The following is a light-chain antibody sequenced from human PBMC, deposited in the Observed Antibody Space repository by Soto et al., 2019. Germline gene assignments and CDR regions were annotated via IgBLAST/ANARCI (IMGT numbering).Light chain of an antibody. CDR1: QSVSSSY. J-gene: IGKJ2*01. CDR3: QQYGSSPYT. Sequence: ESVLTQSPGTLSLSPGERATLSCRASQSVSSSYLTWYQQKPGQAPRLLIYDASSRATGIPDRFSGSGSGTDFTLTISRLEPEDFAVYFCQQYGSSPYTFGQWTKLEIK. CDR2: DAS. V-gene: IGKV3-20*01.